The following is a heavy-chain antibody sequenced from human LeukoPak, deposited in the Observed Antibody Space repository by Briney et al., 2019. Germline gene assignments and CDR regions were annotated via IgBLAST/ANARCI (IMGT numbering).Heavy chain of an antibody. J-gene: IGHJ4*02. CDR1: GYYFTTYW. D-gene: IGHD3-10*01. V-gene: IGHV5-51*01. CDR3: ARSFGSGSYPYFFDY. Sequence: GESLKISCQGSGYYFTTYWIAWVRQMPGKGLEWMGIIYPGDSDTRYSPSFQGQVTISADKSISTAYLQWSSLKASDTAIYYCARSFGSGSYPYFFDYWGQGTLVTVSP. CDR2: IYPGDSDT.